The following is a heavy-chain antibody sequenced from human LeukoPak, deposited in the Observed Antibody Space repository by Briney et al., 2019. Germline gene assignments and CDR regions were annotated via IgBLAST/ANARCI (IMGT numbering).Heavy chain of an antibody. CDR3: ARDGGGPDAYDI. Sequence: GGSLRLSCAASGFNFRSNSMNWVRQAPGKGLEWVSHIASDSSSIHDADSVKGRFTISRDNAKNSLYLQMNSLRAEDTAAYYCARDGGGPDAYDIWGQGTMVTVSS. J-gene: IGHJ3*02. CDR2: IASDSSSI. V-gene: IGHV3-48*01. CDR1: GFNFRSNS.